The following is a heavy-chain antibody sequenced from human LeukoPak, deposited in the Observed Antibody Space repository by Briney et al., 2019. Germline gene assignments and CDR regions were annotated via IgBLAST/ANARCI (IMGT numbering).Heavy chain of an antibody. CDR3: ARARYDYRLPVDP. CDR1: GFTFSNYW. V-gene: IGHV3-74*01. Sequence: GESLRLSCAASGFTFSNYWMHWVRQAPGKGLVWVSHIRNDGTSTSYADSVKGRFTISRDNAKNTLYPQMNSLRDDDTAVYYCARARYDYRLPVDPWGQGTLVTVPS. CDR2: IRNDGTST. D-gene: IGHD5-12*01. J-gene: IGHJ5*02.